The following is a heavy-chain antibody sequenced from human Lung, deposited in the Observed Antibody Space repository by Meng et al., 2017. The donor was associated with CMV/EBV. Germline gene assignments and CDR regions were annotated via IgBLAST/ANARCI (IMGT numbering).Heavy chain of an antibody. Sequence: GSLRLSCIVSGGAVSDGNYHWNWVRQPPGKGLEWIGQTWSGRGTYYSPSLESRLTISVDTSKNQFSLHLTSVTAADTAIYYCATLIAGYGGRGSWGPGNLVHVSS. CDR1: GGAVSDGNYH. CDR3: ATLIAGYGGRGS. D-gene: IGHD5-12*01. CDR2: TWSGRGT. V-gene: IGHV4-61*01. J-gene: IGHJ4*02.